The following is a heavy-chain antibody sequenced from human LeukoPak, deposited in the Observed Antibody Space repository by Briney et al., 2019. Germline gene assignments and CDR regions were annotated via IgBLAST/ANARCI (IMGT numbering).Heavy chain of an antibody. D-gene: IGHD3-9*01. CDR2: MNPGSGDT. CDR3: ARGLGDYNTDWFPVSGY. Sequence: PRASVKVSCKASGYTFTTHDLTWVRQTTGQGLEWMGWMNPGSGDTAYAQKFQGRLTMTRDTSMSTAYMELNSLGSEDTAIYYCARGLGDYNTDWFPVSGYWGQGTSVTVSS. CDR1: GYTFTTHD. J-gene: IGHJ4*02. V-gene: IGHV1-8*01.